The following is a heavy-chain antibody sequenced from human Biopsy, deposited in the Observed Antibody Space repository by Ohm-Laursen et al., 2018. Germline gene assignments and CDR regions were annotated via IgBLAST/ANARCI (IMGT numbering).Heavy chain of an antibody. V-gene: IGHV4-34*01. CDR2: INHSGST. CDR3: ARGRLRAVARFDY. J-gene: IGHJ4*02. CDR1: GGSFSGYY. D-gene: IGHD6-19*01. Sequence: GTLSLTWAVYGGSFSGYYWSWIRQPPGKGLEWIGEINHSGSTNYNPSLKSRVTISVDTFKNQFSLKLSSVTAADTAVYYCARGRLRAVARFDYWGQGTLVTVSS.